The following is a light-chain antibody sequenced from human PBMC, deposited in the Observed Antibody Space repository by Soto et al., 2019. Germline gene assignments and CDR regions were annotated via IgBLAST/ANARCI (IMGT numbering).Light chain of an antibody. CDR3: QQTSSSPLT. CDR2: SAS. J-gene: IGKJ4*01. V-gene: IGKV1-12*01. CDR1: QPISSW. Sequence: IQMTQSPSSVSASVGDRVTITCRASQPISSWLAWYQQNPGQPPNLLIYSASTFRSGVPSRFSGSESGTLFTLTIPNLQPEDFATYYWQQTSSSPLTFGGGTKVEV.